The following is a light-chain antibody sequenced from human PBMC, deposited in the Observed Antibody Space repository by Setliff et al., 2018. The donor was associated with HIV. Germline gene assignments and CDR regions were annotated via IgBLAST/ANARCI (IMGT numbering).Light chain of an antibody. J-gene: IGLJ1*01. CDR2: DVS. CDR1: SYDIGYKNC. CDR3: SSCTTITTYV. V-gene: IGLV2-14*03. Sequence: QSVLTQPASVSGSPGQSITISCTGTSYDIGYKNCVSWYQQHPGKAPKLIIFDVSNRPSGISDRFSGSKSGNTASLAISGLQAEDEADYYCSSCTTITTYVFGPGTKVTVL.